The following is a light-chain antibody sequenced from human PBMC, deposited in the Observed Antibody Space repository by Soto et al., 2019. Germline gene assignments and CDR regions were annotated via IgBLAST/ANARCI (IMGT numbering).Light chain of an antibody. CDR3: QQYGSSPRT. CDR2: GAS. V-gene: IGKV3-20*01. Sequence: EIVLTQSPGTLSLSPGERATLSCRSSQSVNDNYLAWYKQKPGQAPRILIYGASRSATGIPDRFSGSGSGTDFTLTISRLEPEDFAVYYCQQYGSSPRTFGGGTKVDIK. CDR1: QSVNDNY. J-gene: IGKJ4*01.